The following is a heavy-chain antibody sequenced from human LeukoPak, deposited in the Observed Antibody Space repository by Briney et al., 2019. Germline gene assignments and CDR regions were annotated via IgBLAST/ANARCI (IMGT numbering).Heavy chain of an antibody. CDR1: GGSISSSNW. J-gene: IGHJ4*02. V-gene: IGHV4-4*02. Sequence: SETLSLTCAVSGGSISSSNWWSWVRQPPGKGQEWIGEIYHSGSTNYNPSLKSRVTISVDKSKNQFSLKLSSVTAADTAVYYCARTIYYDSSGYYFPLFDYWGQGTLVTVSS. CDR2: IYHSGST. D-gene: IGHD3-22*01. CDR3: ARTIYYDSSGYYFPLFDY.